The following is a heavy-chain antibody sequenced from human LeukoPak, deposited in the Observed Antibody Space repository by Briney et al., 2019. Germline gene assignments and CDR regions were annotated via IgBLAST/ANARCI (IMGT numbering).Heavy chain of an antibody. CDR1: GFTFNKYV. Sequence: GGSLRLSCAASGFTFNKYVVSWVRQAPGKGLEWVSSISGSGDDTYYADSVKGRFTISRDNAKNSLYLQMNSLRAEDTAVYNCARRSSGSYSEGYWGQGTLVTVSS. CDR2: ISGSGDDT. V-gene: IGHV3-23*01. J-gene: IGHJ4*02. D-gene: IGHD1-26*01. CDR3: ARRSSGSYSEGY.